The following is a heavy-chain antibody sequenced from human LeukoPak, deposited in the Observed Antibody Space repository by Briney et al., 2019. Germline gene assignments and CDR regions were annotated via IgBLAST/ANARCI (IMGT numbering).Heavy chain of an antibody. J-gene: IGHJ4*02. Sequence: GGSLRLSCSASGFTFSNYPIHWVRQAPGKGLEYVSSISSDGVSSYYADSVRGRFTISRDNSKNTLYLQMNSLRAEDTAVYYCARDEYKADAYWGQGTLVTVSS. D-gene: IGHD2/OR15-2a*01. V-gene: IGHV3-64*04. CDR1: GFTFSNYP. CDR3: ARDEYKADAY. CDR2: ISSDGVSS.